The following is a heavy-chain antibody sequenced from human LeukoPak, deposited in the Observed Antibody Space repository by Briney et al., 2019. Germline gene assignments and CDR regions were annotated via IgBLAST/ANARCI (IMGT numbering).Heavy chain of an antibody. J-gene: IGHJ4*02. V-gene: IGHV3-21*01. CDR1: GFTLSSYT. D-gene: IGHD5-24*01. CDR2: ISSSSSYI. CDR3: ARGAARMVEMGTIISFEY. Sequence: GGSLRLSCAASGFTLSSYTMNWVRQAPGKGLEWVSSISSSSSYIYYADSVKGRFTISRDNSKNTLYLQMNSLRAEDTAVYYCARGAARMVEMGTIISFEYWGQGTLVTVSS.